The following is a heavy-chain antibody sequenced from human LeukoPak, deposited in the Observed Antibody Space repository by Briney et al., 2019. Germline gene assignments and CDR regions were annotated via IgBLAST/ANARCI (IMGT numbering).Heavy chain of an antibody. Sequence: GGSLRLSCAASGFTVSSHYMSWVRQAPGKGLEWVSVIYSGGSTYYADSVQGRFTISRDNSKNTMYLQMNRVRAEDTAVYYCARAPPVYYDSSGYSYWGQGTLVTVSS. V-gene: IGHV3-66*01. D-gene: IGHD3-22*01. CDR3: ARAPPVYYDSSGYSY. J-gene: IGHJ4*02. CDR1: GFTVSSHY. CDR2: IYSGGST.